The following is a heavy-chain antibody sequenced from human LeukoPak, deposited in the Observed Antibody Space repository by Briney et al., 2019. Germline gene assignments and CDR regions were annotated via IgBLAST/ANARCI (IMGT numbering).Heavy chain of an antibody. CDR3: ARGIAGGFDY. CDR2: IIPNSGDA. V-gene: IGHV1-2*06. D-gene: IGHD2-21*01. CDR1: GYTFTGYH. J-gene: IGHJ4*02. Sequence: GASVKVSCKTSGYTFTGYHLHWVRQVPGQGLEWMGRIIPNSGDAIYALKFQGRVTLTRDTSISTVCMELNRLRSDDTALYYCARGIAGGFDYWGQGTLVTVSS.